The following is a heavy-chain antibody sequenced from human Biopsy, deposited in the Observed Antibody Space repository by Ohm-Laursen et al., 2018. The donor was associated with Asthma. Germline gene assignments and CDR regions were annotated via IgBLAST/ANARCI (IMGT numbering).Heavy chain of an antibody. CDR1: GGTFNTYV. Sequence: SVKVSCKPLGGTFNTYVIGWVRQAPGQGLEWMGGINSVFGTTTYPQKFQDRVTITADDSTSTVYMELSSLRSEDTAVYYCARKAGSCISRTCYSLDFWCQGTLVTVSS. CDR3: ARKAGSCISRTCYSLDF. D-gene: IGHD2-2*01. CDR2: INSVFGTT. V-gene: IGHV1-69*13. J-gene: IGHJ4*02.